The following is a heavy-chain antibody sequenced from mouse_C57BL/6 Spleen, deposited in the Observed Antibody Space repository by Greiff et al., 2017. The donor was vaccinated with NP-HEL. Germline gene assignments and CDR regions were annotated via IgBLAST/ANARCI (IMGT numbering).Heavy chain of an antibody. CDR2: SRNKANDYTT. J-gene: IGHJ3*01. V-gene: IGHV7-1*01. CDR3: ARDADHYYGSSYPFAY. CDR1: GFTFSDFY. D-gene: IGHD1-1*01. Sequence: EVMLVESGGGLVQSGRSLRLSCATSGFTFSDFYMEWVRQAPGKGLEWIAASRNKANDYTTEYSASVKGRFIVSRDTSQSILYLQMNALRAEDTAIYYCARDADHYYGSSYPFAYWGQGTLVTVSA.